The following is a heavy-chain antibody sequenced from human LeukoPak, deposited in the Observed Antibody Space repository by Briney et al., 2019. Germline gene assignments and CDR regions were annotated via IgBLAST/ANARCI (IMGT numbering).Heavy chain of an antibody. CDR3: ARGGGYSYGYIDY. CDR1: GFTFSDYY. CDR2: ISSRGSNI. D-gene: IGHD5-18*01. V-gene: IGHV3-11*01. Sequence: EGSLRLSCAASGFTFSDYYMNWIRQAPGKGLEWVPNISSRGSNIYYADSVKGRFTISRDNAKNSLYLQMNSLRADDTAVYYRARGGGYSYGYIDYWGQGTLVTVSS. J-gene: IGHJ4*02.